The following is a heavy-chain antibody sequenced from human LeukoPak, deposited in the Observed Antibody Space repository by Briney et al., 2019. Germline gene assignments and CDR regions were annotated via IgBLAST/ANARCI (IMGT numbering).Heavy chain of an antibody. Sequence: SETLSLTCTVSGGSISRYYWSWIRQPPGKGLEWIGYMYYSGTINYNPSLKSRVTISVDTSKNQFSLKLSSVTAADTAMYYCARAWATDYFDYWGQGTLVTVSS. CDR3: ARAWATDYFDY. CDR2: MYYSGTI. CDR1: GGSISRYY. V-gene: IGHV4-59*01. J-gene: IGHJ4*02.